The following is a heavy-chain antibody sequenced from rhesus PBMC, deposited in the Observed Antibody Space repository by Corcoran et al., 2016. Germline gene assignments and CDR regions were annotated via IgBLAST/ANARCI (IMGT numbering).Heavy chain of an antibody. D-gene: IGHD3-3*01. CDR3: ARLEYNIWTGYSKYYFDY. J-gene: IGHJ4*01. Sequence: QVQLQESGPGLVKPSETLSLTCAVSGYSISSGYYWGWIRQPPGKGLAYIGYIRGSSGSTYYNPSLKSRVTISKDTSKNQFSLKLSSVTAADTAVYYCARLEYNIWTGYSKYYFDYWGQGVLVTVSS. V-gene: IGHV4-99*01. CDR1: GYSISSGYY. CDR2: IRGSSGST.